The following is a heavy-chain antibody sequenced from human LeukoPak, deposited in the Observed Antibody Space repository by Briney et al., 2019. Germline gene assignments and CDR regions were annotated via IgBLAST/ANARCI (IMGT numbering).Heavy chain of an antibody. J-gene: IGHJ3*02. Sequence: GGSLRLSCAASGFTFSSYAMHWVRQAPGKGLEWVAVISYDGSNKYYADSVKGRFTISRDNSKNTLYLQMNSLRAEDTAVYYCARDYCSGGSCYFPIGAFDIWGQGTMVTVSS. D-gene: IGHD2-15*01. CDR1: GFTFSSYA. CDR3: ARDYCSGGSCYFPIGAFDI. CDR2: ISYDGSNK. V-gene: IGHV3-30-3*01.